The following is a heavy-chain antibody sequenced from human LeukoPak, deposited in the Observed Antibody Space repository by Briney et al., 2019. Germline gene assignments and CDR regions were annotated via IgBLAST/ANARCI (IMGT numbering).Heavy chain of an antibody. J-gene: IGHJ4*02. CDR1: GYTFTSYG. CDR3: ASSDHGYNDY. D-gene: IGHD5-24*01. V-gene: IGHV1-18*01. CDR2: ISAYNGNT. Sequence: ASVKVSCKASGYTFTSYGITWVRQAPGQGLEWMGWISAYNGNTNYAQKFHGRVTMTTDTSTSTAYMELSRLRSDDTAVYYCASSDHGYNDYWGQGTLVTVSS.